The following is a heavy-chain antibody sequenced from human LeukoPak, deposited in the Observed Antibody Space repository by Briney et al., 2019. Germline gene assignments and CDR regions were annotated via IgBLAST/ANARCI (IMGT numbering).Heavy chain of an antibody. CDR3: ASSSPKYYYYYGMEV. V-gene: IGHV4-59*08. CDR2: IYYSGST. J-gene: IGHJ6*04. D-gene: IGHD2/OR15-2a*01. Sequence: SETLSLTCTVSGGSISSYYWSWIRQPPGKGLEWIGYIYYSGSTNYNPSLKSRVTISVDTSKNQFSLKLSSVTAADTAVYYCASSSPKYYYYYGMEVWGKGTTVTVSS. CDR1: GGSISSYY.